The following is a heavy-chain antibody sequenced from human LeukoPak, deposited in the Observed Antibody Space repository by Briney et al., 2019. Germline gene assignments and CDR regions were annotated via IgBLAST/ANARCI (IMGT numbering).Heavy chain of an antibody. CDR1: GFTFSSYA. CDR3: ARGSGYNYGFPDY. V-gene: IGHV3-23*01. J-gene: IGHJ4*02. Sequence: GGSLRLSCAASGFTFSSYAMTWVRQAPGKGLEWVSAISGSGGSTYYADSVKGRFTISRDNSKNTLFLQMNSLRAEDTAVYYCARGSGYNYGFPDYWGQGTLVTVSS. D-gene: IGHD5-18*01. CDR2: ISGSGGST.